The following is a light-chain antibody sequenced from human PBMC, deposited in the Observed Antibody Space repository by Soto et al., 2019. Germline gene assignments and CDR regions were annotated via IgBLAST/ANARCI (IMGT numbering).Light chain of an antibody. V-gene: IGKV1-39*01. CDR3: QQSYSTPVT. J-gene: IGKJ1*01. CDR2: AAS. Sequence: DIQMTQAPSSLSASVGGRLTISCRASQSISSYLNWYQQNPGNXHNXXTYAASSLQSGVPSRFSGSLYGTDFTLTISSLQPEDGSTYDGQQSYSTPVTFGQGTKVDIK. CDR1: QSISSY.